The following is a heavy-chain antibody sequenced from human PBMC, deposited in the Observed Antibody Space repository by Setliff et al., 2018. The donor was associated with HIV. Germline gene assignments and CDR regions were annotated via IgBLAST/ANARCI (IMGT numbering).Heavy chain of an antibody. CDR3: AKDFYGMDV. CDR1: GFTFSSYA. V-gene: IGHV3-30*01. J-gene: IGHJ6*02. CDR2: ISYDGSNK. Sequence: LRLSCAASGFTFSSYAMHWVRQAPGKGLEWVAVISYDGSNKYYADSVKGRFTISRDNSKNTLYLQMNSLRAEDTAVYYCAKDFYGMDVWGQGTTVTVSS.